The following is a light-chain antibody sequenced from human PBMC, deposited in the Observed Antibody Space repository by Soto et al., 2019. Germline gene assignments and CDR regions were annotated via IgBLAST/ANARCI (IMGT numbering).Light chain of an antibody. J-gene: IGLJ3*02. CDR2: EVT. V-gene: IGLV2-23*02. CDR3: CSYAGSSTWV. CDR1: SSDIGTYHL. Sequence: QSALTQSASVSGSPGQSINISCTGTSSDIGTYHLVSWYQQHLGKAPKLMIYEVTKRPSGVSNRVSASKSDNTASLTISGLQSEDEADYYCCSYAGSSTWVFGGGTKLTV.